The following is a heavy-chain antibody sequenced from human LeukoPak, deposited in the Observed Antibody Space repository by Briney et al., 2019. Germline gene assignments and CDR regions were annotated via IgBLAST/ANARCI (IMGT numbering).Heavy chain of an antibody. D-gene: IGHD4-11*01. J-gene: IGHJ6*03. Sequence: SETLSLTCAVYGGSFSGYYWSWIRQPPGKGLEWIGEINHSGSTNYIPSLKSRVTISVDTSKNQFSLKLNSVTAADTAVYYWARGVGVYSNYPTYYYYYYMDVWGKGTTVTVSS. CDR3: ARGVGVYSNYPTYYYYYYMDV. CDR1: GGSFSGYY. CDR2: INHSGST. V-gene: IGHV4-34*01.